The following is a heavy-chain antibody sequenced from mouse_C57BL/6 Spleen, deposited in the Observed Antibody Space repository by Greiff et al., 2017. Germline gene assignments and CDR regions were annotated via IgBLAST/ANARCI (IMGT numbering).Heavy chain of an antibody. CDR3: TRVYYYGSKLDYFDY. V-gene: IGHV6-6*01. D-gene: IGHD1-1*01. J-gene: IGHJ2*01. Sequence: DVMLVESGGGLVQPGGSMKLSCAASGFTFSDAWMDWVRQSPEKGLEWVAEIRNKANNHATYYAESVKGRFTISRDDSKSSVYLQMNSLRAEDTGIYYCTRVYYYGSKLDYFDYWGKGTTLTVSS. CDR2: IRNKANNHAT. CDR1: GFTFSDAW.